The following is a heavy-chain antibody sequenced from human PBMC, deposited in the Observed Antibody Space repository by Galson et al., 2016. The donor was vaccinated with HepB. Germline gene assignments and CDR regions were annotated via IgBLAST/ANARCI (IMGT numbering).Heavy chain of an antibody. Sequence: SLRLSCAASGFTFDDYVMHWVRQAPGKGLEWVSLISGDGTSTYYADSVKGRFIISRDNSKNSLYLQMNSLRTEDTALYYCAKDFKDSSSWYSWFDPWCQGTLVTVSS. CDR3: AKDFKDSSSWYSWFDP. J-gene: IGHJ5*02. V-gene: IGHV3-43*02. CDR2: ISGDGTST. CDR1: GFTFDDYV. D-gene: IGHD6-13*01.